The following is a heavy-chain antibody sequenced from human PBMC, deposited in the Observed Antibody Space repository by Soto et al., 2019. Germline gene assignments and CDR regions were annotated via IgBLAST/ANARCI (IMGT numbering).Heavy chain of an antibody. J-gene: IGHJ6*02. D-gene: IGHD4-17*01. Sequence: ASVKVSCKAFGYTFNALYMHCVRQAPGQGLEWMGVINPSGDGTSYAQKFQGRVTMTRDTSTSTVYMELSSLRSEDTAVYYCARVALGYDYADVWGQGTTVTVSS. CDR3: ARVALGYDYADV. V-gene: IGHV1-46*02. CDR1: GYTFNALY. CDR2: INPSGDGT.